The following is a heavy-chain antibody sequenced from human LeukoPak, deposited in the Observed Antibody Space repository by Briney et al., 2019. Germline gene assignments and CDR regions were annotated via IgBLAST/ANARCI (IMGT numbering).Heavy chain of an antibody. CDR1: GYIFTDYY. Sequence: ASVKISCKASGYIFTDYYIHWVQQAPGQGLEWMGWISAYNGNTNYAQKLQGRVTMTTDTSTSTAYMELRSLRSDDTAVYYCARTPRDAYSTSYQQLWSYYFDYWGQGTLVTVSS. D-gene: IGHD2-2*01. CDR2: ISAYNGNT. V-gene: IGHV1-18*04. CDR3: ARTPRDAYSTSYQQLWSYYFDY. J-gene: IGHJ4*02.